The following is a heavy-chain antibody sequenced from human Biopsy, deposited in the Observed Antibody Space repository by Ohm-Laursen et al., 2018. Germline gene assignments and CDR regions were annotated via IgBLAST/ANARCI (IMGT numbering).Heavy chain of an antibody. D-gene: IGHD4-11*01. J-gene: IGHJ5*02. Sequence: SLRLSCSASGITFNSDWMSWVRQAPGKGLEWVAIIREHGNEEFYEDSVKGRFTISGDNARNSVYLQMNSLRAEDTAIYYCARGNGPSAWGQGTLVTVSS. CDR1: GITFNSDW. CDR3: ARGNGPSA. V-gene: IGHV3-7*04. CDR2: IREHGNEE.